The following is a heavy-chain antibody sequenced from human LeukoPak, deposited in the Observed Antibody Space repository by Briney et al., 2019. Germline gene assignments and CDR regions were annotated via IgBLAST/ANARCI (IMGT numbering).Heavy chain of an antibody. D-gene: IGHD4-17*01. CDR1: GFAFSRYW. CDR2: ISPDGTNT. CDR3: ARNFDDGDHL. V-gene: IGHV3-74*01. Sequence: GGSLRLSCAASGFAFSRYWIHWVRQAPGKGLVWVSRISPDGTNTGYADSVRGRFTISRDNAKNTLYLQLNSLRVEDTAIYHCARNFDDGDHLWGQGTLVTVSS. J-gene: IGHJ5*02.